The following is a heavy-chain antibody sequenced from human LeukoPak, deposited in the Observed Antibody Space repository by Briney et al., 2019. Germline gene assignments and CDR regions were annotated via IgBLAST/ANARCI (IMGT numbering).Heavy chain of an antibody. Sequence: GASVKVPCKASGGTFSSYAISWVRQAPGQGLEWMGRIIPIFGITNYAQKFQGRVTITADKSTSTAYMELSSLRSEDTAVYYCARDRGVVIDTYYSDNYGMDVWGRGTTVTVSS. V-gene: IGHV1-69*04. CDR2: IIPIFGIT. J-gene: IGHJ6*02. D-gene: IGHD2-21*01. CDR1: GGTFSSYA. CDR3: ARDRGVVIDTYYSDNYGMDV.